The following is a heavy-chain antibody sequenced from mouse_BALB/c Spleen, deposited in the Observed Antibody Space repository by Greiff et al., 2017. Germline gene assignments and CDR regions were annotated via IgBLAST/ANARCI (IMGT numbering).Heavy chain of an antibody. CDR3: TRIYYYGSSASYYFDY. V-gene: IGHV1-82*01. CDR1: GYAFSSSW. J-gene: IGHJ2*01. Sequence: QVQLQQSGPELVKPGASVKISCKASGYAFSSSWMNWVKQRPGQGLEWIGRIYPGDGDTNYNGKFKGKATLTADKSSSTAYMQLSSLTSVDSAVYYCTRIYYYGSSASYYFDYWGQGTTLTVSS. D-gene: IGHD1-1*01. CDR2: IYPGDGDT.